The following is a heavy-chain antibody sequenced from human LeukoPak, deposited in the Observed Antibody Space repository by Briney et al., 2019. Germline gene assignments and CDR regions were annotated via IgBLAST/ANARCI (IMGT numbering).Heavy chain of an antibody. V-gene: IGHV3-30*04. CDR3: VRDLTSGARFDF. CDR2: ISSDGNTQ. J-gene: IGHJ4*01. D-gene: IGHD3-9*01. CDR1: GFTFTDYA. Sequence: GTSLRLSCVASGFTFTDYAFNWVRQTPGKGMEWVAIISSDGNTQSYADPLKGRFTISRDNFRDTVFLELTTLRPDDTGLYYCVRDLTSGARFDFWGPGTLVTVSS.